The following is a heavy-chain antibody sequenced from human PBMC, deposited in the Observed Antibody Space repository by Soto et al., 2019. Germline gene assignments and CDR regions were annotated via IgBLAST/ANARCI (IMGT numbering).Heavy chain of an antibody. D-gene: IGHD3-10*01. CDR1: GGSISNFY. J-gene: IGHJ3*02. CDR2: IYYSGST. CDR3: ARHHQITMVRGEYAFDI. V-gene: IGHV4-59*08. Sequence: SETLSLTCTVSGGSISNFYWSRIRQPPGKGLEWIGYIYYSGSTNYNPSLKSRVTISVDTSKNQFSLKLSSVTAADTAVYYCARHHQITMVRGEYAFDIWGQGTMVTVSS.